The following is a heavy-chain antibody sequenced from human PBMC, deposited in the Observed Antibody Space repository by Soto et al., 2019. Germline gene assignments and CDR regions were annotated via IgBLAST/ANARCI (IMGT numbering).Heavy chain of an antibody. D-gene: IGHD3-9*01. CDR2: IWNDGSER. CDR1: GFTFRSYG. V-gene: IGHV3-33*01. J-gene: IGHJ6*02. Sequence: QVQLVESGGGVVQPGRSLRLSCAASGFTFRSYGMHWVRQAPGKGLEWVAVIWNDGSERYYADSVKGRFTISRDNSKNTLDLQMNSLRAEDTAVYYGARDRAGVVYNIGVWGQGTTVTVSS. CDR3: ARDRAGVVYNIGV.